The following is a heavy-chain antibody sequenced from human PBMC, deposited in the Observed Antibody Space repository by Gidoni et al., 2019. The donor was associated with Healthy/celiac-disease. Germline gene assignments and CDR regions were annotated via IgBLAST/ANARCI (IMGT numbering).Heavy chain of an antibody. J-gene: IGHJ4*02. D-gene: IGHD2-21*01. CDR2: ISWDGGST. Sequence: EVQLVESGGVVVQPGGSLRLSCAASGFTFDDYTMHWVRQAPGKGLEWVSLISWDGGSTYYADSVKGRFTISRDNSKNSLYLQMNSRRTEDTALYYCAKDSGRDSAADYWGQGTLVTVSS. V-gene: IGHV3-43*01. CDR3: AKDSGRDSAADY. CDR1: GFTFDDYT.